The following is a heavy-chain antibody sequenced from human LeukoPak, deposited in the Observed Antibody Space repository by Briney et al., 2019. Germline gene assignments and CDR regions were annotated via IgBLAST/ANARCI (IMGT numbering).Heavy chain of an antibody. V-gene: IGHV3-23*01. Sequence: GGSLRLSCAVSGFTFSSYAMSWVRQAPRKGLEWGSSISGSGGSTYYADSVKGRFTISRDNSKNTLYLQMNSLRAEDTAVYYCAKASAARPGDYWGQGTLVTVSS. D-gene: IGHD6-6*01. J-gene: IGHJ4*02. CDR1: GFTFSSYA. CDR3: AKASAARPGDY. CDR2: ISGSGGST.